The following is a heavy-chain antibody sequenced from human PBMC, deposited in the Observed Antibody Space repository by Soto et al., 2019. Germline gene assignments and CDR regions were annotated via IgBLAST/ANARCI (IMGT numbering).Heavy chain of an antibody. J-gene: IGHJ2*01. CDR3: ARGFGGNWYFDL. D-gene: IGHD2-15*01. CDR2: IYYSGST. Sequence: SQSLSLTCTVSLVSISSGGHSWSWVSQHPGKGLEWIGYIYYSGSTYYNQSLKSRVTISVDTSKNQFSRKLSSVTAADTAVYYGARGFGGNWYFDLWGRGTRVTVSS. V-gene: IGHV4-31*03. CDR1: LVSISSGGHS.